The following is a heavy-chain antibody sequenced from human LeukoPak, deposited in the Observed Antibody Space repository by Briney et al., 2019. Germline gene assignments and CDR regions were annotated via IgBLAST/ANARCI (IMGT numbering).Heavy chain of an antibody. CDR2: INHSGST. V-gene: IGHV4-34*01. CDR3: ARGLGYCSSTSCSLNWFDP. D-gene: IGHD2-2*01. Sequence: SETLSLTCAVYGGSFSGYYWSWIRQPPGKGLEWIGEINHSGSTNHNPSLKSRVTISVDTSKNQFSLKLSSVTAADTAVYYCARGLGYCSSTSCSLNWFDPWGQGTLVTVSS. J-gene: IGHJ5*02. CDR1: GGSFSGYY.